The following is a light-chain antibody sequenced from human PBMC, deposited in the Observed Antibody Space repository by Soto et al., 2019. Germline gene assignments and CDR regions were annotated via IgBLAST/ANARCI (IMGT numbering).Light chain of an antibody. V-gene: IGLV1-51*01. CDR3: ATWDVSAGWV. CDR1: SSNIGRNY. J-gene: IGLJ3*02. CDR2: DNI. Sequence: QSVLTQPPSVSAAPGQKVTISCSGNSSNIGRNYVAWYQQFPGTPPKLLIYDNIVRRLGTPDRFSGSRSGTSATLGITGLQSGDEGDYFCATWDVSAGWVFGGGTKLTVL.